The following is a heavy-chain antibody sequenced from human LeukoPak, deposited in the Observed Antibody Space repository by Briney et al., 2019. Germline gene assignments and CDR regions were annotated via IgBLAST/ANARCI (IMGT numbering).Heavy chain of an antibody. J-gene: IGHJ4*02. CDR2: ISGSGGST. D-gene: IGHD3-10*01. CDR3: AKDCYGSGTSISYFAY. CDR1: GCTFSSYA. Sequence: GGSLRLSCAASGCTFSSYAMSWVRKAPGKGLEWVSAISGSGGSTYYADSVKVRFTISRDNSKNTLYLLMNSLRADDTAVYYCAKDCYGSGTSISYFAYCGQGTLVTVSS. V-gene: IGHV3-23*01.